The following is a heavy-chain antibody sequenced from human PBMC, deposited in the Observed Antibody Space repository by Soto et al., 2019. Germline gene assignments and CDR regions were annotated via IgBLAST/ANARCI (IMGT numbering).Heavy chain of an antibody. CDR3: ARTYYYDSSDYYSGALFDS. D-gene: IGHD3-22*01. Sequence: GGSLRLSCAASEFPFSSYGMHWVRQAPGRGLEWVAVIWYDGSKKYYADSVKGRFTISRDNSKNRLYLQMNSLRAEDTAVYFCARTYYYDSSDYYSGALFDSWGQGTLVTVSS. V-gene: IGHV3-33*01. CDR1: EFPFSSYG. CDR2: IWYDGSKK. J-gene: IGHJ4*02.